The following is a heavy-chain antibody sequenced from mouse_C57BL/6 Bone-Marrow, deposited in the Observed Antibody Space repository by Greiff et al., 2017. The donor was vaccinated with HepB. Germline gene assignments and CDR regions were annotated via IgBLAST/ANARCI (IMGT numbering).Heavy chain of an antibody. CDR2: IYPGSGST. V-gene: IGHV1-55*01. D-gene: IGHD1-1*01. Sequence: QVQLQQPGAELVKPGASVKMSCKASGYTFTSYWITWVKQRPGQGLEWIGDIYPGSGSTNYNEKFKSKATLTVDTSSSTAYMQLSSLTSEDSAVYYWARGNYGSSYSWFAYWGQGTLVTVSA. CDR3: ARGNYGSSYSWFAY. CDR1: GYTFTSYW. J-gene: IGHJ3*01.